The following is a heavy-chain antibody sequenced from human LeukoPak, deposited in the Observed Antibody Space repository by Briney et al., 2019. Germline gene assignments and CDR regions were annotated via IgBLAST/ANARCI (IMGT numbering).Heavy chain of an antibody. Sequence: PSETLSLTCAVYGGSFSGYYWSWIRQPPGKGLEWIGEINHSGSTNYNPSLKSRVTISVDTSKNQFSLKLSSVTAADTAVYYCAGQLWYWYFDLWGRGTRVTVSS. J-gene: IGHJ2*01. D-gene: IGHD5-18*01. CDR2: INHSGST. V-gene: IGHV4-34*01. CDR1: GGSFSGYY. CDR3: AGQLWYWYFDL.